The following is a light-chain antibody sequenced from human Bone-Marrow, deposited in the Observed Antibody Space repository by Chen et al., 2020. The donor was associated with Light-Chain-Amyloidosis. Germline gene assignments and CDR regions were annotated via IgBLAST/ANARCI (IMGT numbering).Light chain of an antibody. Sequence: NFMLTQPHSVSESPGKTVIISCTRSSGSIATNYVQWYQQRPGRSPTTVIYEDDQRPSGVPDRVSGSVDRSSNSASLTISVLKTEDEADYCCQSYHGNRQGVFGRGTKLTVL. CDR1: SGSIATNY. J-gene: IGLJ3*02. CDR3: QSYHGNRQGV. CDR2: EDD. V-gene: IGLV6-57*01.